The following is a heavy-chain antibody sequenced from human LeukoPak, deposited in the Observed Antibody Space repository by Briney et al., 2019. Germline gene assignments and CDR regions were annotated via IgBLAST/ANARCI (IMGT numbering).Heavy chain of an antibody. Sequence: PGGSLRLSCAASGFTFSSYGMHWVRQAPGKGLVWVAFIRYDGSNKYYADSVKGRFTISRDNSKNTLYLQMNSLRAEDTAVYYCAKDQRNDYGDYPNFQHWGKGTLVTVSS. CDR3: AKDQRNDYGDYPNFQH. CDR2: IRYDGSNK. J-gene: IGHJ1*01. CDR1: GFTFSSYG. V-gene: IGHV3-30*02. D-gene: IGHD4-17*01.